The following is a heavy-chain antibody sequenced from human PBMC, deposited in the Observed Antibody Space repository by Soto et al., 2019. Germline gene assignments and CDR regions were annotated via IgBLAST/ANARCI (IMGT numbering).Heavy chain of an antibody. D-gene: IGHD3-22*01. CDR2: IDWDDDK. CDR1: GFSLSTSGMC. V-gene: IGHV2-70*01. CDR3: ARILSSGYYPDY. J-gene: IGHJ4*02. Sequence: SGPTLVNPTQPLTLTCTFSGFSLSTSGMCVSWIRQPPGKALEWLALIDWDDDKYYSTSLKTRLTISKDTSKNQVVLTMTNMDPVDTATYYCARILSSGYYPDYWGQGTLVTVSS.